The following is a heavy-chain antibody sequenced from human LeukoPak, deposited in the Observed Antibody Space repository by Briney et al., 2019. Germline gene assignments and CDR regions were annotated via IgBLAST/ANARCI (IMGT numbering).Heavy chain of an antibody. D-gene: IGHD5-12*01. CDR1: GGSFSGYY. CDR2: INHSGST. V-gene: IGHV4-34*01. Sequence: SETLSLTCAVYGGSFSGYYWSWIRQPPGKGLEWIGEINHSGSTNYNPSLKSRVTISVDTSKNQFSLKLRSVTAADPAVYSCARGRWGWLPSVAWSDPWGPGTLVTVS. CDR3: ARGRWGWLPSVAWSDP. J-gene: IGHJ5*02.